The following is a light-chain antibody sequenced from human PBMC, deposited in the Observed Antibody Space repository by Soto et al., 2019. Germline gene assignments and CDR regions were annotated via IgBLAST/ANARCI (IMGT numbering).Light chain of an antibody. CDR3: MQSIKLPYT. CDR2: EVS. CDR1: QSLLHSDGKTY. V-gene: IGKV2D-29*01. Sequence: DIVLTQTPLFLSVTPGQPASISCRSTQSLLHSDGKTYFYWFMLKAGQPPQLLIYEVSNRFSGVSDRLSGSGSGTDFTLKISRVEADDVGSYDCMQSIKLPYTFGQGTKLDIK. J-gene: IGKJ2*01.